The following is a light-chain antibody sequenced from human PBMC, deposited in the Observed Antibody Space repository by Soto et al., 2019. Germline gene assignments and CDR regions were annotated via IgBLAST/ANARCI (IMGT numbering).Light chain of an antibody. Sequence: QSALAQPASVSGSPGQSVTISCTGTSXDVGSYNLVSWYQQHPGKAPKLMIYEGSKRPSGVSNRFSGSKSGNTASLTISGLQAEDEADYYCCSYAGSSTPSYVFGTGTKSPS. CDR1: SXDVGSYNL. CDR2: EGS. V-gene: IGLV2-23*01. CDR3: CSYAGSSTPSYV. J-gene: IGLJ1*01.